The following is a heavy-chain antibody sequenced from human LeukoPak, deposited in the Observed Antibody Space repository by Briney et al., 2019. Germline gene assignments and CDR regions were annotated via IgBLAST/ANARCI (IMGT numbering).Heavy chain of an antibody. J-gene: IGHJ4*02. CDR1: GFTFSSYE. CDR2: IGNGGGTT. Sequence: GGSLRLSCAASGFTFSSYEMNWARQAPGKGLEWVSDIGNGGGTTHCEDSVKGRFTMSRDNTRNSLYLQMNRLRAEDTALYFCARDRFVSEGYFDYWGQGTPVTVSS. V-gene: IGHV3-48*03. D-gene: IGHD6-6*01. CDR3: ARDRFVSEGYFDY.